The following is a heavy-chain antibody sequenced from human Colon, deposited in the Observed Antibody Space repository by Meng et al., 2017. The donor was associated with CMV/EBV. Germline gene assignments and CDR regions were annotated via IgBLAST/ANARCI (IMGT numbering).Heavy chain of an antibody. V-gene: IGHV1-2*02. Sequence: FIGHFIHWVRQAPGQGLEWMGWINPNSGVTSYAQQFQGRVSMTSDTSITTVYMELSSLKSDDTAFYYCSREPSQLDYFDIGGYYSDYWGQGTLVTVSS. CDR3: SREPSQLDYFDIGGYYSDY. J-gene: IGHJ4*02. CDR2: INPNSGVT. CDR1: FIGHF. D-gene: IGHD3-22*01.